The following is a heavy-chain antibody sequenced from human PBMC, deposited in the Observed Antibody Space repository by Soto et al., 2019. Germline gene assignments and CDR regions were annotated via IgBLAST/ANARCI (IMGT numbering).Heavy chain of an antibody. J-gene: IGHJ3*02. CDR1: GYTFTSYG. Sequence: QVQLVQSGAEVNKPGASVTVSCKASGYTFTSYGISWVRPAPGQGLEWMGWISAYNGNTNYVQKLQGRVTMTTDTSTSTAYMELRLRRADDTDGYYCARLRTCNMVRGSFHIWGQRTIVTVSS. V-gene: IGHV1-18*01. D-gene: IGHD3-10*01. CDR2: ISAYNGNT. CDR3: ARLRTCNMVRGSFHI.